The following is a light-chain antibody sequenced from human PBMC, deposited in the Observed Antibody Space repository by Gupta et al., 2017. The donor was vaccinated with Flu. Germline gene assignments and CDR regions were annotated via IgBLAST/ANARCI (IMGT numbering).Light chain of an antibody. Sequence: PAHMSASVGDRVTITCRASQSVRYWLAWYQQKPGQAPRLLIYKASRGESGVPSRFSGIGSGTEFSLTISNRQPDDFATYYCQHENSFPWTFGQGTKVEIK. CDR1: QSVRYW. J-gene: IGKJ1*01. V-gene: IGKV1-5*03. CDR2: KAS. CDR3: QHENSFPWT.